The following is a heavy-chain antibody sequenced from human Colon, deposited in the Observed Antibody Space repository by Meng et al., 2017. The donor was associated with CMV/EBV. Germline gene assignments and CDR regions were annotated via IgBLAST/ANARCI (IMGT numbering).Heavy chain of an antibody. CDR2: IIPILGIA. CDR1: TFSSYA. Sequence: TFSSYAISWVRQAPGQGLEWMGGIIPILGIANYAQKFQGRVTITADKSTSTAYMELSSLRSEDTAVYYCARPRQNWNYDYYYYGMDVWGQGTTVTVSS. D-gene: IGHD1-7*01. V-gene: IGHV1-69*10. CDR3: ARPRQNWNYDYYYYGMDV. J-gene: IGHJ6*02.